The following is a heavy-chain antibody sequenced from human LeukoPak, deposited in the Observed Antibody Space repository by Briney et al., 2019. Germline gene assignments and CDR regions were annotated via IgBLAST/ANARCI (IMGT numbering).Heavy chain of an antibody. CDR2: INPSGGST. CDR3: ARDRMYYDFWSGYTLPDYGMDV. J-gene: IGHJ6*02. CDR1: GYTFTSYY. V-gene: IGHV1-46*01. Sequence: ASVKVSCKASGYTFTSYYMHWVRQAPGQGLEWMGIINPSGGSTSYAQKFQGRVTMTRDTSTSTVYMELSSLRSEDTAVYYCARDRMYYDFWSGYTLPDYGMDVWGQGITVTVSS. D-gene: IGHD3-3*01.